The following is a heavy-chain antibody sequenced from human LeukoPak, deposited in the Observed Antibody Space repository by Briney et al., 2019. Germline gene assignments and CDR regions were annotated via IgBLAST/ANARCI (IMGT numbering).Heavy chain of an antibody. D-gene: IGHD2-21*02. CDR3: ARSYCGGDCSDYIFDY. V-gene: IGHV1-69*13. Sequence: ASVTVSCKASGGTFSIYASSWVRQAPGQGLEWMGGIIPIFGTANYAQKFQGRVTITADESTSTAYMELSSLRSEDTAVYYCARSYCGGDCSDYIFDYWGQGTLVTVSS. CDR2: IIPIFGTA. CDR1: GGTFSIYA. J-gene: IGHJ4*02.